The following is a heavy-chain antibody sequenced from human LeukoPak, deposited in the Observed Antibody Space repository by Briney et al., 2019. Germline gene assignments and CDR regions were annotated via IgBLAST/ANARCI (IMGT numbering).Heavy chain of an antibody. Sequence: SETLSLTCAVSGGSMSSGGYSWTWIRQPPGKGLEWIGYTYYSGSSYYNPSLKSRVTISVDTSKNEFSLNLSSVTAADTAVYYCARTDGVSWFDPWGQGTLVTVSS. V-gene: IGHV4-30-4*07. J-gene: IGHJ5*02. CDR1: GGSMSSGGYS. D-gene: IGHD6-13*01. CDR2: TYYSGSS. CDR3: ARTDGVSWFDP.